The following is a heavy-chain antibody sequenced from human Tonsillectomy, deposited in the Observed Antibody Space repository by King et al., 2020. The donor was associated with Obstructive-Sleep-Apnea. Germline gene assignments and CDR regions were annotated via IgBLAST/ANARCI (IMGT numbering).Heavy chain of an antibody. Sequence: VQLVESGGGLVQPGGSLRLSCAASGFTFSSYSMEWVRQAPREGLEWGLYSSSSSCTIYYADSVKGRFTISRDNAKNSLYLQMNSLRAEDTAVYYCARDQGTFDYWGQGTLVTVSS. CDR2: SSSSSCTI. CDR1: GFTFSSYS. CDR3: ARDQGTFDY. V-gene: IGHV3-48*04. J-gene: IGHJ4*02.